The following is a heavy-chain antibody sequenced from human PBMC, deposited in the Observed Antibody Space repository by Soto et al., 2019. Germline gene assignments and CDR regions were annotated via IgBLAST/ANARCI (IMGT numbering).Heavy chain of an antibody. V-gene: IGHV1-46*01. CDR3: ARGGHVVVVTAALDY. Sequence: QVQLMQSGAEVKKPGASVKVSCKASGDTFTDYYIHWVRQAPGQGLEWMGTVNPSGGHTTYAQHFRGRVTMTKTTSTSPLYMELTSLTSDDTPIYDCARGGHVVVVTAALDYWGQGTLVAVPS. J-gene: IGHJ4*02. CDR1: GDTFTDYY. CDR2: VNPSGGHT. D-gene: IGHD2-21*02.